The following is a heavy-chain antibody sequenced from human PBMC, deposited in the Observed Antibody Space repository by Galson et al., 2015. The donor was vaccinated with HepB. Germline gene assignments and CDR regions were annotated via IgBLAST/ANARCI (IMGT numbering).Heavy chain of an antibody. CDR1: GFTVSSNY. Sequence: SLRLPCAASGFTVSSNYMSWVRQAPGKGLEWVSVIYSGGSTYYADSVKGRFTISRDNSKNTLYLQMNSLRAEDTAVYYCAGGYSYGAFDYWGQGTLVTVSS. CDR3: AGGYSYGAFDY. D-gene: IGHD5-18*01. CDR2: IYSGGST. J-gene: IGHJ4*02. V-gene: IGHV3-53*01.